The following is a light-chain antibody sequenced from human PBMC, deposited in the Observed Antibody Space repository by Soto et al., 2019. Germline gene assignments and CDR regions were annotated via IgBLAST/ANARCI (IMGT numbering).Light chain of an antibody. CDR1: RSITNW. Sequence: DIQMTQSPSTLSASVGDRVTLTCRASRSITNWLAWFQQKPGKAPKLLIYDASNLESAVPSRFSGSGSGTEFTLSISSLQPDDFGTYYCQQYSTDPFTFGPGTIVDLK. CDR3: QQYSTDPFT. CDR2: DAS. J-gene: IGKJ3*01. V-gene: IGKV1-5*01.